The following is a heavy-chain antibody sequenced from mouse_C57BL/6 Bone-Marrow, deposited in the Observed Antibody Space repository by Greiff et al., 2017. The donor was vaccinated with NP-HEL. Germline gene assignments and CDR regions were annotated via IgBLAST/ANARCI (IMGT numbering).Heavy chain of an antibody. D-gene: IGHD2-12*01. V-gene: IGHV12-3*01. CDR3: AGDNYSLDY. Sequence: VKLMESGPGLVKPSQSLFLTCSITGFPITSGYYWIWIRQSPGKPLEWMGYITHSGETFYNPSLQSPISITRETSKNQFFLQLNSVTTEDTAMYYCAGDNYSLDYWGQGTSVTVSS. CDR1: GFPITSGYY. J-gene: IGHJ4*01. CDR2: ITHSGET.